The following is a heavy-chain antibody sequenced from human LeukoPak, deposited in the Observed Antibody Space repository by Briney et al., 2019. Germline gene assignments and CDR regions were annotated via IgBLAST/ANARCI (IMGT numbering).Heavy chain of an antibody. D-gene: IGHD5-12*01. CDR1: GFSMSGYW. J-gene: IGHJ4*02. CDR3: ARVFGAYDSIDC. CDR2: IKQDGSER. V-gene: IGHV3-7*01. Sequence: PGGSLRLSCAASGFSMSGYWMSWVRQAPGKGLEWVANIKQDGSERHYADSVKGRFTISRDNAQNSLYLRMNSLRAEETAVYYCARVFGAYDSIDCWGQGTLVTVS.